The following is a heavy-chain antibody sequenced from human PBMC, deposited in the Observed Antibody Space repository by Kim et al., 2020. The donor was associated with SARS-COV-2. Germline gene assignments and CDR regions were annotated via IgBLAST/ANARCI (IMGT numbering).Heavy chain of an antibody. Sequence: GGSLRLSCAASGFTVSSNYMSWVRQAPGKGLEWVSVIYSGGSTYYADSVKGRFTISRDNSKNTLYLQMNSLRAEDTAVYYCARDQRIVVVNDAFDIWGQGTMVTVSS. J-gene: IGHJ3*02. CDR2: IYSGGST. D-gene: IGHD3-22*01. CDR1: GFTVSSNY. CDR3: ARDQRIVVVNDAFDI. V-gene: IGHV3-66*01.